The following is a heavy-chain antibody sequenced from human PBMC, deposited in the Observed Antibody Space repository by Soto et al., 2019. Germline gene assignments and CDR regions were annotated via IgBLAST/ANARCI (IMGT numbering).Heavy chain of an antibody. V-gene: IGHV3-15*01. CDR3: TRGPVGSTRPLDY. D-gene: IGHD2-2*01. Sequence: EVQLVESGGGLVEPGGSLRLSCAASGFTFSNAWMSWVRQAPGKGLEWVGRIKSKSEGETIDYAAPVKGRFIISRDDSKNTLYLQMNSLRSEDTGVYYCTRGPVGSTRPLDYWGQGTRVTVSS. CDR2: IKSKSEGETI. J-gene: IGHJ4*02. CDR1: GFTFSNAW.